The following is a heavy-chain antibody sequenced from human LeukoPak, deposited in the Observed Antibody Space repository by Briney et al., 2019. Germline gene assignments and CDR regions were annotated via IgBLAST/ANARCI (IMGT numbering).Heavy chain of an antibody. CDR1: GGSISSYY. D-gene: IGHD3-10*01. J-gene: IGHJ6*02. CDR2: IYTSGST. Sequence: SETLSLTCTVSGGSISSYYWSWIRQPPGKGLEWIGYIYTSGSTNYNPSLKSRVTISVDTSKNQFSLKLSSVTAADTAVYYCARFDSLRGMDVWGQGTTVTVSS. V-gene: IGHV4-4*09. CDR3: ARFDSLRGMDV.